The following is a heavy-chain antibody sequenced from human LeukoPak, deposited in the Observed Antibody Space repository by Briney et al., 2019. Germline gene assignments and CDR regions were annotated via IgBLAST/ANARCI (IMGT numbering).Heavy chain of an antibody. V-gene: IGHV3-30*02. CDR3: ASNRYGDYDY. CDR2: IRYDGSNK. J-gene: IGHJ4*02. CDR1: GFTFSSYG. Sequence: PGGSLRLSCTASGFTFSSYGMHWVRQAPGKGLEWVAFIRYDGSNKYYADSVKGRFTISRDNSKNTLYLQLNSLRAEDTAVYYCASNRYGDYDYWGQGTLVTVSS. D-gene: IGHD4-17*01.